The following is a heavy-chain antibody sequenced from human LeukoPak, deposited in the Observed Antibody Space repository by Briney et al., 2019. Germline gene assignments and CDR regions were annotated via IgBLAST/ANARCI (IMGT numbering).Heavy chain of an antibody. J-gene: IGHJ4*02. Sequence: GGSLRLSCAASGFTFSRYNMNWVRQAPGKGLERVSSISGRSTYMYYADSLKGRFTISRDNAKNSLYLQMNSLRAEDTAVYYCARDPFDYDLWSGYSFFDYWGQGTLVTVSS. CDR2: ISGRSTYM. CDR3: ARDPFDYDLWSGYSFFDY. D-gene: IGHD3-3*01. CDR1: GFTFSRYN. V-gene: IGHV3-21*01.